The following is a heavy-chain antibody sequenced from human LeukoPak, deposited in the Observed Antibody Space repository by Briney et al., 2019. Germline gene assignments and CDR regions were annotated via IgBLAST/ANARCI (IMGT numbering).Heavy chain of an antibody. V-gene: IGHV1-2*02. D-gene: IGHD3-10*01. Sequence: ASVKVSCKASGYTFTGYYMHWVRQAPGQGLEWMGWINPNSGGTNYAQKFQGRVTMTRDTSISTAYMELSRLRSDDTAVYYCARSQVWFGKLFPEANDAFDIWGQGTMVTVSS. CDR2: INPNSGGT. J-gene: IGHJ3*02. CDR3: ARSQVWFGKLFPEANDAFDI. CDR1: GYTFTGYY.